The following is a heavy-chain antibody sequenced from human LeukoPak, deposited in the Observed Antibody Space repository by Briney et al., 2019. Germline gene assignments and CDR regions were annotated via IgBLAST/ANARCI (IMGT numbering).Heavy chain of an antibody. V-gene: IGHV1-46*01. D-gene: IGHD4-17*01. CDR1: GYTFTSYY. CDR3: ARDLAPPSVTRDY. CDR2: INSSGGST. Sequence: ASVKVSCKASGYTFTSYYMHWVRQAPGQGLEWMGIINSSGGSTSYAQKFQGRVTMTRDTSTSTVYMELRSLRSDDTAVYYCARDLAPPSVTRDYWGQGTLVTVSS. J-gene: IGHJ4*02.